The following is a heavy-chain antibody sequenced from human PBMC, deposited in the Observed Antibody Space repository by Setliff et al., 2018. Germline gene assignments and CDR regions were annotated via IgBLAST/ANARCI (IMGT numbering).Heavy chain of an antibody. J-gene: IGHJ6*02. CDR1: GYTFTSYA. Sequence: GASVKVSCKASGYTFTSYAMHWVRQAPGQRLEWMGWINAGNGNTKYSRKFQGRVTITRDTSASTAYMELSSLRSGDTAVYYCARDGVGVPAIDYGMDVWGQGTTVTVSS. CDR2: INAGNGNT. CDR3: ARDGVGVPAIDYGMDV. V-gene: IGHV1-3*01. D-gene: IGHD2-2*01.